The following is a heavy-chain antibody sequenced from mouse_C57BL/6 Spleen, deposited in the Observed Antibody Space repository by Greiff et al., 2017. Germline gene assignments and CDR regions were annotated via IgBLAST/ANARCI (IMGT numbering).Heavy chain of an antibody. CDR1: GYAFSSSW. CDR2: IYPGDGDT. D-gene: IGHD2-4*01. CDR3: ARRGDYDDY. J-gene: IGHJ2*01. Sequence: VKLQQSGPELVKPGASVKISCKASGYAFSSSWMNWVKQRPGKGLEWIGRIYPGDGDTNYNGKFKGKATLTADKSSSTAYMQLSSLPSEDSAVYFGARRGDYDDYWGQGTTLTVSS. V-gene: IGHV1-82*01.